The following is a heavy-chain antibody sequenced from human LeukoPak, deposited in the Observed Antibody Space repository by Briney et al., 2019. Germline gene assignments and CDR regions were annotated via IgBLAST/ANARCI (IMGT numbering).Heavy chain of an antibody. CDR3: AKDILAVAGTGSSDYGMDV. CDR2: ISWNSGSI. V-gene: IGHV3-9*01. Sequence: GGSLRLSCAASGFTFDDYAMHWVRQAPGKGLEWVSGISWNSGSIGYADSVKGRFTISRDNAKNSLYLQMNSLRAEDTALYYCAKDILAVAGTGSSDYGMDVWGQGTTVTVSS. J-gene: IGHJ6*02. CDR1: GFTFDDYA. D-gene: IGHD6-19*01.